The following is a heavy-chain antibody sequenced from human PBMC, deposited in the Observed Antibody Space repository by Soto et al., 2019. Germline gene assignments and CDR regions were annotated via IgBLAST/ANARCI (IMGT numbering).Heavy chain of an antibody. CDR3: ASRTSGWYFDY. CDR1: GFTFSSYA. V-gene: IGHV3-23*01. J-gene: IGHJ4*02. D-gene: IGHD6-19*01. Sequence: TGGSLRLSCTASGFTFSSYAMNWVRQAPGKGLEWVSVISGSGGSTYYADSVKGRFTISRDNSKNKLYLQMNSLRAEDTAVYYCASRTSGWYFDYWGQGTLVTVS. CDR2: ISGSGGST.